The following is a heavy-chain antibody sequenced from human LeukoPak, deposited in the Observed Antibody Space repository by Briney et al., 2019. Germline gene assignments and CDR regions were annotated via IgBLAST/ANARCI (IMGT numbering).Heavy chain of an antibody. D-gene: IGHD5-12*01. CDR3: ARENRGYSGYNRYFDY. CDR1: GFTFDDYA. CDR2: ISWNSGSI. V-gene: IGHV3-9*01. J-gene: IGHJ4*02. Sequence: PGRSLRLSCAASGFTFDDYAMHWVRQAPGKGLEWVSGISWNSGSIGYADSVKGRFTISRDNAKNSLYLQMNSLRAEDTAVYYCARENRGYSGYNRYFDYWGQGTLVTVSS.